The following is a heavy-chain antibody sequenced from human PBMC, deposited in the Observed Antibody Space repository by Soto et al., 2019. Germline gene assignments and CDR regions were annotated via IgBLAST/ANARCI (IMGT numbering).Heavy chain of an antibody. CDR1: GFTFSSYW. Sequence: GGSLRLSCAASGFTFSSYWMSWVRQAPGKGLEWVANIKQDGSEKYYVDSVKGRFTISRDNAKNSLYLQMNSLRAEDTAVYYCARGSGCTNGVCSYYYYYGMDVWGQGTTVTVSS. V-gene: IGHV3-7*05. CDR3: ARGSGCTNGVCSYYYYYGMDV. J-gene: IGHJ6*02. CDR2: IKQDGSEK. D-gene: IGHD2-8*01.